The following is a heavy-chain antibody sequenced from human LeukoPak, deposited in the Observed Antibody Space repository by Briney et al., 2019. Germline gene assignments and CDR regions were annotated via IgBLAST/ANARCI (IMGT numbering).Heavy chain of an antibody. CDR1: GGSISSSSHY. CDR2: MYYRGST. J-gene: IGHJ4*02. CDR3: ATTAIRLGY. V-gene: IGHV4-39*07. Sequence: SETLSLTCTVSGGSISSSSHYWGWIRQPPGKGLEWIGSMYYRGSTYHNPSLKSRVTISVDTSKNQFSLKLSSVTAADTAVYYCATTAIRLGYWGQGTLVTVSS. D-gene: IGHD1-26*01.